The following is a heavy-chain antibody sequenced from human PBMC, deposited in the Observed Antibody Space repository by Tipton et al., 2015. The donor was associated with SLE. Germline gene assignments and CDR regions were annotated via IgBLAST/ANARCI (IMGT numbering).Heavy chain of an antibody. CDR1: GGSFSGYY. D-gene: IGHD6-13*01. J-gene: IGHJ4*02. Sequence: TLSLTCAVYGGSFSGYYWSWIRQPPGKGLEWIGEINHSGSTNYNPSLKSRVTISVDTSKNQFSLKLSSVTAADTAVYYCASLGIKQHDYWGQGTLVTVSS. CDR2: INHSGST. V-gene: IGHV4-34*01. CDR3: ASLGIKQHDY.